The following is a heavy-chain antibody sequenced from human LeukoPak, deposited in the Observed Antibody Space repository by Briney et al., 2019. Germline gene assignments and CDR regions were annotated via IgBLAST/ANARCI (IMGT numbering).Heavy chain of an antibody. Sequence: GGSLRLSCAASGFTFSSYSMNWVRQAPGKGLEWVSYISSSSSTIYYADSVKGRFTISRDNAKNSLYLQMNSLRAEDTAVYYCASAGIVATITELLNAFDIWGQGTMVTVSS. V-gene: IGHV3-48*01. J-gene: IGHJ3*02. CDR3: ASAGIVATITELLNAFDI. D-gene: IGHD5-12*01. CDR1: GFTFSSYS. CDR2: ISSSSSTI.